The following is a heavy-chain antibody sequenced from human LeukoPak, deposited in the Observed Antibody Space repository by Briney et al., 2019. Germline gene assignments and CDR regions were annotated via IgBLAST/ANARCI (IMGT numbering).Heavy chain of an antibody. CDR2: SKYDGSTK. CDR1: GFSLSGSW. J-gene: IGHJ3*01. Sequence: GGSLRLSCEASGFSLSGSWMHWVRQAPGKGLMWVSQSKYDGSTKSYAATVRGRFTISRDNAKNTLYLHMDSLRAEDTAVYYCARSDYFHNWGQGTMVVVSA. CDR3: ARSDYFHN. D-gene: IGHD2/OR15-2a*01. V-gene: IGHV3-74*01.